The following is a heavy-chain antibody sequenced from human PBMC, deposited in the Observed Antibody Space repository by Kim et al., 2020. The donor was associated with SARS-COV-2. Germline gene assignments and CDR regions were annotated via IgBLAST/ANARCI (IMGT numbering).Heavy chain of an antibody. D-gene: IGHD3-16*02. CDR3: ARGLYDYVWGSYRPSGFD. CDR1: GGSFSGYY. J-gene: IGHJ4*01. V-gene: IGHV4-34*01. CDR2: INHSGST. Sequence: SETLSLTCAVYGGSFSGYYWSWIRQPPGKGLEWIGEINHSGSTNYNPSLKSRVTISVDTSKNQFSLKLSSVTAADTAVYYCARGLYDYVWGSYRPSGFD.